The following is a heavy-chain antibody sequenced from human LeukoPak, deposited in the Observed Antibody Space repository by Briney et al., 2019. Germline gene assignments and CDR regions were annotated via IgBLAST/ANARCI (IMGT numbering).Heavy chain of an antibody. CDR1: GFTFSDYY. D-gene: IGHD2-8*01. Sequence: PGGSLRLSCAASGFTFSDYYISWIRQAPGKGLKWVSYISSSGSTIYYADSVKGRFTISRDNAKNSPYLQMNSLRAEDTAVYYCARDSSVCTFDYWGQGTLVTVSS. V-gene: IGHV3-11*04. CDR3: ARDSSVCTFDY. CDR2: ISSSGSTI. J-gene: IGHJ4*02.